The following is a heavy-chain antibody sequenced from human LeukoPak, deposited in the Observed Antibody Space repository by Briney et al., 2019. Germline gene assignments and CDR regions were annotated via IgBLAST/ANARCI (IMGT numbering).Heavy chain of an antibody. D-gene: IGHD3-10*01. CDR2: IKQDGSEK. J-gene: IGHJ4*02. Sequence: GGSLRLSCAASGFTFSSYWMSWVRQAPGKGLEWVANIKQDGSEKYYVDSVKGRFTISRDNAKNSLYLQMNSLRAGDTAVYYCARESWFGVHDYWGQGTLVTVSS. CDR3: ARESWFGVHDY. V-gene: IGHV3-7*01. CDR1: GFTFSSYW.